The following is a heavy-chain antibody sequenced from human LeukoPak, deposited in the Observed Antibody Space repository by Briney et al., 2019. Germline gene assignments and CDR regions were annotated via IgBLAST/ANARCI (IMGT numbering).Heavy chain of an antibody. V-gene: IGHV1-8*01. D-gene: IGHD3-10*01. CDR1: GFTFTSYD. Sequence: GASVKVSCKASGFTFTSYDINWMRQASGQGLEWMGWMNPNNGNTGYAQKFQGRVTMTRDTSISTAYMELRGLRSEDTAVYYCVRDGEGVAISVNYWFDPWGQGTLVTVSS. CDR2: MNPNNGNT. CDR3: VRDGEGVAISVNYWFDP. J-gene: IGHJ5*02.